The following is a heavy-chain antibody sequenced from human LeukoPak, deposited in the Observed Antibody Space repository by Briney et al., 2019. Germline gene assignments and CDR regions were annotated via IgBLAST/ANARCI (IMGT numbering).Heavy chain of an antibody. CDR3: ARGLEPLYYYYMDV. Sequence: ASVKVSCKASGYTFTGCYMHWVRQAPGQGLEWMGWINPNSGGTNYAQKFQGRVTMTRDTSISTAYMELSRLRSDDTAVYYCARGLEPLYYYYMDVWGKGTTVTVSS. CDR1: GYTFTGCY. J-gene: IGHJ6*03. V-gene: IGHV1-2*02. CDR2: INPNSGGT. D-gene: IGHD1-14*01.